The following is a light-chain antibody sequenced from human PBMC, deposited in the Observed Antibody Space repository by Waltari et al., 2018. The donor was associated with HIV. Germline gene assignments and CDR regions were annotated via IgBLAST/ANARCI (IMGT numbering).Light chain of an antibody. CDR2: DVS. Sequence: QSALTQPAPVSGSPGQSITISCTGTSGDVGVSNYVSWYQHHPGKAPKLMIYDVSERPPGVSNRFSGSKSGSTAYLTISGLQAEDDSHYYCSSYSSTSAVLFGGGTKLTVL. V-gene: IGLV2-14*03. CDR3: SSYSSTSAVL. J-gene: IGLJ2*01. CDR1: SGDVGVSNY.